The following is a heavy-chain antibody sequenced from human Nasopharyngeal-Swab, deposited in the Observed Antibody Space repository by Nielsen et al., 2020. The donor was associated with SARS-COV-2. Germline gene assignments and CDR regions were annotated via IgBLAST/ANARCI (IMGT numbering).Heavy chain of an antibody. Sequence: VRQAPGKGLEWVGRIKSKTDGGTTDYAAPVKGRFTISRDDSKNTLYLQMNSLKTEDTAVYYCTTVRFHCGSTSCYRWFDPWGQGTLVTVSS. V-gene: IGHV3-15*01. D-gene: IGHD2-2*01. CDR2: IKSKTDGGTT. J-gene: IGHJ5*02. CDR3: TTVRFHCGSTSCYRWFDP.